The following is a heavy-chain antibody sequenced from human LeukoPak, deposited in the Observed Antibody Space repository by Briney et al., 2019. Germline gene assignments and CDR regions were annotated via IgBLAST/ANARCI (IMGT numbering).Heavy chain of an antibody. CDR3: ARGTQVDYYDSSGHCDY. V-gene: IGHV4-34*01. CDR2: INHSGST. CDR1: GGSFSGYY. J-gene: IGHJ4*02. D-gene: IGHD3-22*01. Sequence: SETLSLTCAVYGGSFSGYYWSWIRQPPGKGLEWIGEINHSGSTNYNPSLKSRVTISVDTSKNQFSLKLSSVTAADTAVYYCARGTQVDYYDSSGHCDYWGQGTLVTVSS.